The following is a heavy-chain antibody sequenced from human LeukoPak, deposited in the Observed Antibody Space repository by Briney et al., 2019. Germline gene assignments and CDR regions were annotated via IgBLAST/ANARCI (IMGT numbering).Heavy chain of an antibody. V-gene: IGHV4-61*01. CDR1: GGSISSGSYY. D-gene: IGHD6-13*01. CDR2: IYYSGST. CDR3: ARGLAAAGHHYYYYGMDV. J-gene: IGHJ6*02. Sequence: PSETLSLTCAVSGGSISSGSYYWSWIRQPPGKGLEWIGYIYYSGSTNYNPSLKSRVTISVDTSKNQFSLKLSSVTAADTAVYYCARGLAAAGHHYYYYGMDVWGQGTTVTVSS.